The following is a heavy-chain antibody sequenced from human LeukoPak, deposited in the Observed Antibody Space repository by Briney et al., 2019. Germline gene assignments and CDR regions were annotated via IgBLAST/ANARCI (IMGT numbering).Heavy chain of an antibody. CDR3: AKSWNYYDSSGDDALDI. D-gene: IGHD3-22*01. Sequence: GGSLRLSCAASGFTFSSYAMHWVRQAPGKGLEWVAVISYDGSNKYYADSVKGRYTISRDNSKNTLYLQMNSLRVEDTAVYYCAKSWNYYDSSGDDALDIWGQGTMVTVSS. J-gene: IGHJ3*02. V-gene: IGHV3-30*04. CDR1: GFTFSSYA. CDR2: ISYDGSNK.